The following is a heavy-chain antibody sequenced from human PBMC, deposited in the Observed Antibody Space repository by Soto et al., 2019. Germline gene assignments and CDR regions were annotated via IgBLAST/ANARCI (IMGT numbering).Heavy chain of an antibody. CDR2: IYRGGTT. CDR3: ARANDFNAFDI. CDR1: GFSVSSGY. Sequence: EEQLVESGGDLVQPGGSLRLSCVASGFSVSSGYMNWVRQAPGKGPEWVSVIYRGGTTYEADFVKGWFTISRHDSKNTLYLQMNSLRPEDTAVYHCARANDFNAFDIWGPGTMVTVSS. D-gene: IGHD1-1*01. V-gene: IGHV3-53*04. J-gene: IGHJ3*02.